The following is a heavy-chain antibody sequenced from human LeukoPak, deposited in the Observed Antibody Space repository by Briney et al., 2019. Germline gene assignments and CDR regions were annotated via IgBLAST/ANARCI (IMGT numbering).Heavy chain of an antibody. J-gene: IGHJ6*02. CDR2: IFPRDSDV. V-gene: IGHV5-51*01. CDR1: GYTFTSYW. D-gene: IGHD3-10*01. CDR3: VRSLPGTLLRGYGMDV. Sequence: GASLKISCKTSGYTFTSYWIGGVRQPPGKGLEGMGVIFPRDSDVSDSPSFQGQVTISADKSTNTAYLHWGSLKASDSAMYYCVRSLPGTLLRGYGMDVWGPGTTVTAS.